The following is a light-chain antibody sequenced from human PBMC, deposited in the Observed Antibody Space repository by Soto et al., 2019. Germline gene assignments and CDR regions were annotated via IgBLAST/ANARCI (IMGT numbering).Light chain of an antibody. J-gene: IGKJ1*01. CDR3: QQYNSYGT. CDR1: QSISSW. V-gene: IGKV1-5*01. CDR2: DAS. Sequence: DIPMTQSPSTLSASVGDRVTITCRASQSISSWLAWYQQKPGKAPKLLIYDASSLESGVPSRFSGSESGTEFTLTISSLQPDDFAPYYCQQYNSYGTFGQGTKVQI.